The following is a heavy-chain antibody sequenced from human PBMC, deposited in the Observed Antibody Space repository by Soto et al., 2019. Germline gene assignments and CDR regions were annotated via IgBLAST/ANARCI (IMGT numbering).Heavy chain of an antibody. V-gene: IGHV3-30-3*01. Sequence: PGGSLRLSCAASGFTFSSYAMHWVRQAPGKGLEWVAVISYDGSNKYYEDSVKGRFTISRENSKNTLYLKINSLRAEDTAVYYCARDGGGITGESPVDYCGQGTLVTLSS. CDR2: ISYDGSNK. D-gene: IGHD1-20*01. CDR3: ARDGGGITGESPVDY. J-gene: IGHJ4*02. CDR1: GFTFSSYA.